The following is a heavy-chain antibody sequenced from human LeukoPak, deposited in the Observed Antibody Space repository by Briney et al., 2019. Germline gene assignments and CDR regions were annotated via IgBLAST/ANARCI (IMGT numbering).Heavy chain of an antibody. J-gene: IGHJ6*02. D-gene: IGHD6-19*01. Sequence: ASVNVSCKASGGTFSSYAISWVRQAPGQGLEWMGGIIPIFGTANYAQKFQGRVTITADESTSTAYMELSSLRSEDTAVYYCARDQSGEALVAGSLPDYVPYYYYYGMDVWGQGTTVTVSS. V-gene: IGHV1-69*01. CDR1: GGTFSSYA. CDR3: ARDQSGEALVAGSLPDYVPYYYYYGMDV. CDR2: IIPIFGTA.